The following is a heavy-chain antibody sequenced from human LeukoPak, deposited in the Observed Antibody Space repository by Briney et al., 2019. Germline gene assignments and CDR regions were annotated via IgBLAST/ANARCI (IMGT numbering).Heavy chain of an antibody. D-gene: IGHD6-13*01. J-gene: IGHJ5*02. CDR3: ARDRGGRGSSWYFGWFDP. Sequence: GRSLRLSCAASGFTFSSYGMHWVRQAPGKGLEWVAVIWYDRSNKYYADSVKGRFTISRDNSKNTLYLQMNSLRAEDTAVYYCARDRGGRGSSWYFGWFDPWGQGTLVTVSS. CDR1: GFTFSSYG. V-gene: IGHV3-33*01. CDR2: IWYDRSNK.